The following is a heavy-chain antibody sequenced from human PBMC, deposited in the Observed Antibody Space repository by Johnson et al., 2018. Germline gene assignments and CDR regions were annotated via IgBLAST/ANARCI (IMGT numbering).Heavy chain of an antibody. V-gene: IGHV3-64*07. CDR1: GFMFSRYG. J-gene: IGHJ3*02. CDR3: TSDAFDI. CDR2: ISGNGAIT. Sequence: VQLVESGGGLAQPGGSLRLSCAASGFMFSRYGLHWVRQAPGKGLEYVSAISGNGAITYYADSVMGRFTISRDNSKNTLFLQMGSLRVEDTALYYCTSDAFDIWGPGTMVTVSS.